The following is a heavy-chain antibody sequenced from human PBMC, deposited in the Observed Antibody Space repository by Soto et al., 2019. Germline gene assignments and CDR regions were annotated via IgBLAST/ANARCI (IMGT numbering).Heavy chain of an antibody. CDR3: TTGMSGPKNF. D-gene: IGHD6-25*01. CDR2: IKRESDGGTT. V-gene: IGHV3-15*07. Sequence: PGGSLRLSCAASGFSFTNAWMNWVRQAPGKGLEWVGRIKRESDGGTTDYAAPVKGRFAISRDESKNTVYLQMDNLKTEDTAVYYCTTGMSGPKNFWGQGTLVTAPQ. J-gene: IGHJ4*02. CDR1: GFSFTNAW.